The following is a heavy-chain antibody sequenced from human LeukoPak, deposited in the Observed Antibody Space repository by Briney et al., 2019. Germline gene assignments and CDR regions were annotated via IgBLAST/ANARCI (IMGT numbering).Heavy chain of an antibody. J-gene: IGHJ5*02. CDR1: GFIFRSYV. Sequence: GGSLRLSCAASGFIFRSYVMSWVRPAPGKGLERVSGISLSGTDTYYTDSVRGRFIISRDNSKYTLYLQMNSRRAEDAAVYYCASRGHIVVMAKPVVDPWGQGTLVTVSS. D-gene: IGHD2-8*01. CDR2: ISLSGTDT. V-gene: IGHV3-23*01. CDR3: ASRGHIVVMAKPVVDP.